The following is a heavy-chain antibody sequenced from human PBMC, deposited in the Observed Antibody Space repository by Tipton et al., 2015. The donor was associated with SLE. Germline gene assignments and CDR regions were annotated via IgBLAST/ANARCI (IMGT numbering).Heavy chain of an antibody. D-gene: IGHD7-27*01. CDR1: GDSITNYY. J-gene: IGHJ4*02. CDR2: IYYSGTT. CDR3: ARQGAWGSNDY. Sequence: TLSLTCTVSGDSITNYYWNWIRQPPGKGLEWIGYIYYSGTTNFNPSLKSRVTISVDTSKNQFSLNLSSVTAADTAVYYCARQGAWGSNDYWGPGTRVTVSS. V-gene: IGHV4-59*07.